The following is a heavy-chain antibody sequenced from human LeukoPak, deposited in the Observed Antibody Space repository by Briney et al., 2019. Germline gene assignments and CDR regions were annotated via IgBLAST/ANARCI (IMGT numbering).Heavy chain of an antibody. Sequence: GASVKVSCKASGYTFTGYYMHWVRQAPGQGLEWMGWINPNSGGTNYAQKFQGRVTMTRDTSISTAYMELSRLRSDDTAVYYCARGFLGRDYYGSGSYSWFDPWGQGTLVTVSS. D-gene: IGHD3-10*01. CDR3: ARGFLGRDYYGSGSYSWFDP. V-gene: IGHV1-2*02. CDR2: INPNSGGT. CDR1: GYTFTGYY. J-gene: IGHJ5*02.